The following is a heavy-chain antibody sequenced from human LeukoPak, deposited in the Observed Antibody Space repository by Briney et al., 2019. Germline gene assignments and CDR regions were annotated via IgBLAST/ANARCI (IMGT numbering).Heavy chain of an antibody. V-gene: IGHV1-8*01. D-gene: IGHD3-3*01. J-gene: IGHJ5*02. CDR1: GYTFTSYD. CDR2: MNPNSGNT. Sequence: GASVKVSCKASGYTFTSYDINWVRQATGQGLEWMGWMNPNSGNTGYAQKFQGRVTMTRNISTSTAYMELSSLRSEDTAVYHCARGGRITIFGVVINADEFDPWGQGTLVTVSS. CDR3: ARGGRITIFGVVINADEFDP.